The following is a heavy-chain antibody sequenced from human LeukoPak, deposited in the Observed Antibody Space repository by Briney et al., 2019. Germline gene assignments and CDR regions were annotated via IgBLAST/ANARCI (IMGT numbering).Heavy chain of an antibody. Sequence: GGSLRLSCAASGFTFSSYAMHWVRQAPGKGLEWVAVISSDGSSKYYADSVKGRFTISRDNSKNTLYLQMNSLRPEDTAVYYCPRDSQWLVSSGYYYYYMDVWGKGTTVTVSS. CDR1: GFTFSSYA. V-gene: IGHV3-30*04. CDR3: PRDSQWLVSSGYYYYYMDV. D-gene: IGHD6-19*01. CDR2: ISSDGSSK. J-gene: IGHJ6*03.